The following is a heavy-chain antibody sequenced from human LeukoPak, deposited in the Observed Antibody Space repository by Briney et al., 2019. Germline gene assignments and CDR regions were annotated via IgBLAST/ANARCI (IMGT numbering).Heavy chain of an antibody. J-gene: IGHJ6*03. CDR2: TYYRSKWYN. D-gene: IGHD6-19*01. CDR1: GDSVSSNSAA. V-gene: IGHV6-1*01. CDR3: AREASGGWYSYYYYYMDV. Sequence: SQTLSLTCAISGDSVSSNSAAWNWIRQSPSRGLEWLGRTYYRSKWYNDYAVSVKSRITINPDTSKNQFSLQLNSVTPEDTAVYYCAREASGGWYSYYYYYMDVWGKGTTVTVSS.